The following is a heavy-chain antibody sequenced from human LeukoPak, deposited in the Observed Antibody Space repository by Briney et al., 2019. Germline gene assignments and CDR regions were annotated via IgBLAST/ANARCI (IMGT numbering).Heavy chain of an antibody. CDR3: ARQNPSGYHIYYFDY. Sequence: GASVKVSCKASGGTFSSYAISWVRQAPGQGLEWMGGIIPIFGTANYAQKFQGRVTITADKSTSTAYMELSSLRSEDTAVYYCARQNPSGYHIYYFDYWGQGTLVTVSS. CDR2: IIPIFGTA. CDR1: GGTFSSYA. J-gene: IGHJ4*02. D-gene: IGHD3-22*01. V-gene: IGHV1-69*06.